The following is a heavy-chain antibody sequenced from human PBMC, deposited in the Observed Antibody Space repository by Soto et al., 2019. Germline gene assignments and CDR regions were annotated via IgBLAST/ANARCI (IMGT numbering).Heavy chain of an antibody. CDR2: IYHSGST. J-gene: IGHJ4*02. V-gene: IGHV4-4*02. CDR1: GGSISSRNW. Sequence: SETLSLTCAIPGGSISSRNWWRWVRQPPGKGLEWIGEIYHSGSTNYNPSLKSRVTISVDKSKNQFSLKLSSVTAADTVVYYCASVGEDYYDSSGYYLDYWGKGTLVTVS. D-gene: IGHD3-22*01. CDR3: ASVGEDYYDSSGYYLDY.